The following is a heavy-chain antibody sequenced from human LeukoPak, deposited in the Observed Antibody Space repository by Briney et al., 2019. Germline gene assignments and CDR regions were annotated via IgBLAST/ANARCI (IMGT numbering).Heavy chain of an antibody. D-gene: IGHD6-19*01. Sequence: ASVKVSCKGSGYTFTNYAISWVRQAPGQGLEWMAWISADNGNTNYARHLQGRVTMTIDTSTSTAYMEVSSLRSDDTAVYYCARGGGGWYVDYWGQGTLVTVSS. J-gene: IGHJ4*02. V-gene: IGHV1-18*01. CDR1: GYTFTNYA. CDR2: ISADNGNT. CDR3: ARGGGGWYVDY.